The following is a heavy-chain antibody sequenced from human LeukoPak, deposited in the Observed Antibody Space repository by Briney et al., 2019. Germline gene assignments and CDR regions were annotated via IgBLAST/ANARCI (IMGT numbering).Heavy chain of an antibody. CDR3: AKDSYDSSAFYVSAMDY. CDR2: ISGSGGIT. V-gene: IGHV3-23*01. Sequence: PGGSLRLSCAASGFTFSSYAMSWVRQAPGKGLEWVSVISGSGGITYYADSVKGRFTISRDNSKNTLYLQMNSLRAEDTAVYYCAKDSYDSSAFYVSAMDYWGQGTLVTVSS. CDR1: GFTFSSYA. D-gene: IGHD3-22*01. J-gene: IGHJ4*02.